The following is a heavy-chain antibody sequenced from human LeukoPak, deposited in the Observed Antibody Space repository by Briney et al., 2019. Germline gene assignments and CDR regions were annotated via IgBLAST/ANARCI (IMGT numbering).Heavy chain of an antibody. CDR1: GFDIDYNY. J-gene: IGHJ4*02. Sequence: GGSLRLSCVASGFDIDYNYVGWVRQAPGKGLEWVSVIHTGGTTHYADSVKGRFTISKDTSNNTVYLQMNSVTVEDTAVYYCARVWFGYFFQWGQGALVIVSS. V-gene: IGHV3-53*01. CDR2: IHTGGTT. CDR3: ARVWFGYFFQ. D-gene: IGHD3-10*01.